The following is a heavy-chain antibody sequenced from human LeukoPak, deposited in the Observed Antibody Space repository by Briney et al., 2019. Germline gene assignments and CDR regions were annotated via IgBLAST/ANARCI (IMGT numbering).Heavy chain of an antibody. D-gene: IGHD6-6*01. J-gene: IGHJ4*02. V-gene: IGHV3-23*01. CDR1: GFTFSSYA. CDR2: ISGSGGST. Sequence: GGSLRLSCAASGFTFSSYAMSWVRQAPGKGLEWVSAISGSGGSTYYADSVKGRFTISRDNSKNTLFLQMNSLRAEDTAVYFCGKDLYSSSSGFDYWGQGTLVTVSS. CDR3: GKDLYSSSSGFDY.